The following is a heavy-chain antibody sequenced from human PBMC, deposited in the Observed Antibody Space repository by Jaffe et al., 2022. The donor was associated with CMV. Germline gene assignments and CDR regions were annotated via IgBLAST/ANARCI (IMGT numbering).Heavy chain of an antibody. J-gene: IGHJ6*02. CDR1: GFTFSDYY. CDR3: ARGRMELRSLGYYYYYGMDV. D-gene: IGHD1-7*01. Sequence: QVQLVESGGGLVKPGGSLRLSCAASGFTFSDYYMSWIRQAPGKGLEWVSYISSSGSTIYYADSVKGRFTISRDNAKNSLYLQMNSLRAEDTAVYYCARGRMELRSLGYYYYYGMDVWGQGTTVTVSS. CDR2: ISSSGSTI. V-gene: IGHV3-11*01.